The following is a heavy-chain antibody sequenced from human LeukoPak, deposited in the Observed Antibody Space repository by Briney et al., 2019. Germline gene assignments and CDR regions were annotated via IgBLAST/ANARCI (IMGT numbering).Heavy chain of an antibody. J-gene: IGHJ5*02. Sequence: PGGSLRLSCAASGFTFSNYWMSWVRQAPGQGLEWVASIKQDGSEKYYVDSVKGRFTISRDNAKNSLYLQINSLRAEDTAVYYCARDRSSGWYLTPGLDPWGQGTLVTVSS. CDR1: GFTFSNYW. CDR3: ARDRSSGWYLTPGLDP. D-gene: IGHD6-19*01. CDR2: IKQDGSEK. V-gene: IGHV3-7*04.